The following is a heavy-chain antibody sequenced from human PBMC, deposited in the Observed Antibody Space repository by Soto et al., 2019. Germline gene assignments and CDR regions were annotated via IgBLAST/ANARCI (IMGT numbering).Heavy chain of an antibody. CDR1: GYSFTSYW. Sequence: GESLKISCKGSGYSFTSYWIGWVRQMPGKGLEWMGIIYPGDSDTRYSPSFQGQVTISADKSISTAYLQWSSLKASDTAMYYCARLWGMGVVPAAYNWFDPWGQGTLVTVSS. V-gene: IGHV5-51*01. J-gene: IGHJ5*02. CDR3: ARLWGMGVVPAAYNWFDP. D-gene: IGHD2-2*01. CDR2: IYPGDSDT.